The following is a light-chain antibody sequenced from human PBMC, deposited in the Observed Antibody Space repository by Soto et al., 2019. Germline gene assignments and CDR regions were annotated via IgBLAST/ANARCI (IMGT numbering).Light chain of an antibody. J-gene: IGKJ4*01. Sequence: DIVMTQSPYSLAVSLGERATMKCKWIRSVLYNSNNKNHLAWYQQKPGQPPQLIIYWASTRESGVPERFSGSGSGTDFTLTISSLEAEDVAFYWCQQYFDVPFTFGGGTKVDI. CDR3: QQYFDVPFT. CDR1: RSVLYNSNNKNH. CDR2: WAS. V-gene: IGKV4-1*01.